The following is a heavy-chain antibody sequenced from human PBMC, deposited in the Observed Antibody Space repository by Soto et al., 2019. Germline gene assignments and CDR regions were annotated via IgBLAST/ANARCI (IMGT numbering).Heavy chain of an antibody. CDR3: AKADGQQWLLPHLEN. CDR2: ISCCGGTA. CDR1: GFNFNKYA. V-gene: IGHV3-23*01. Sequence: EVQLLESGGGLVRPGESLRLSCAASGFNFNKYAMSWVRQAPGEGLEWVSGISCCGGTASYADSVKGRFTIARDDAKNTLYLHMNSLRVEDTAEYYCAKADGQQWLLPHLENWGRGTLVTVS. D-gene: IGHD6-19*01. J-gene: IGHJ4*02.